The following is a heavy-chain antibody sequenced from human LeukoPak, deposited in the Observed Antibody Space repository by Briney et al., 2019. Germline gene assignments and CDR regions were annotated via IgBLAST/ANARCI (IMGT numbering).Heavy chain of an antibody. Sequence: SETLSLTCTVSGGSISTYYWSWIQRPPGKGLEWIGYIYYSGSTNYNPSLKSRVTISVDTSKNQFSLKLSSVTAADTAVYYCARGPLGDEFADAFDIWGQGTMVTVSS. D-gene: IGHD4-17*01. V-gene: IGHV4-59*01. J-gene: IGHJ3*02. CDR1: GGSISTYY. CDR3: ARGPLGDEFADAFDI. CDR2: IYYSGST.